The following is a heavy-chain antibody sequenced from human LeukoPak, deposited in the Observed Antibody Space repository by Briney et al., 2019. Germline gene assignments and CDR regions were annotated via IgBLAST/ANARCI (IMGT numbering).Heavy chain of an antibody. V-gene: IGHV4-34*01. CDR3: VTPIGDSSTSEH. CDR1: GGSFSGYY. D-gene: IGHD6-13*01. J-gene: IGHJ4*02. CDR2: IDHRGST. Sequence: PSETLSLTCAVYGGSFSGYYWSWSRQPPGKGLEWIGEIDHRGSTNYNPSLKSRVTISVDTSKNQFSLRLGSVTTADTAVYYCVTPIGDSSTSEHWGQGTLVTVSS.